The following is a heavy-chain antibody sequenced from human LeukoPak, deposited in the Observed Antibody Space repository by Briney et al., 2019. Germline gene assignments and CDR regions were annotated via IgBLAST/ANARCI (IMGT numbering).Heavy chain of an antibody. V-gene: IGHV3-21*05. J-gene: IGHJ4*02. D-gene: IGHD6-19*01. CDR2: ISGESSEV. CDR3: TRDSSGWHFDD. CDR1: GFTFSSYS. Sequence: GGSLRRSCAPSGFTFSSYSMKWVRPAPGRGREWVSYISGESSEVYYAESVKGRFTISRDNAKKSLYLQMNSLRDEDTALYYCTRDSSGWHFDDWGEGTLVTVSS.